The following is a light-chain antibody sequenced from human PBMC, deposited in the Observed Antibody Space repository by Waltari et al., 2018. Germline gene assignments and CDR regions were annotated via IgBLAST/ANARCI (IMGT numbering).Light chain of an antibody. Sequence: SYELTQPPSVSVSPGPAAPITCSGDKLGGRHVGWYQQRPGQSPVLVMYEDDVRPSGIPERFSGSNSGNTATLTISRAQAMDEADYYCQAWDTNTVFFGGGTRLTVL. V-gene: IGLV3-1*01. CDR3: QAWDTNTVF. CDR2: EDD. CDR1: KLGGRH. J-gene: IGLJ2*01.